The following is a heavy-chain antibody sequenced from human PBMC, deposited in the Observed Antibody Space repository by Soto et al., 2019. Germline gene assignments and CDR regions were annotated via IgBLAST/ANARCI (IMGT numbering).Heavy chain of an antibody. D-gene: IGHD2-2*01. CDR3: ARYFSSTICRYYYYYGMDV. CDR2: ISSSSSYI. CDR1: GFTFSSYS. J-gene: IGHJ6*02. V-gene: IGHV3-21*01. Sequence: GGSLRLSCAASGFTFSSYSMNWVRQAPGKGLEWVSSISSSSSYIYYADSVKCRFTISRDNAKYSLYLQMNSLRAEDTAVYYCARYFSSTICRYYYYYGMDVWCQGTTVTVSS.